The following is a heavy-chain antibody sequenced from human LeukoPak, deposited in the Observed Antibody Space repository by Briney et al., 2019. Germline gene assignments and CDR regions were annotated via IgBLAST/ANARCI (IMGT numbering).Heavy chain of an antibody. CDR3: TRDRHGMAV. J-gene: IGHJ6*02. Sequence: GGSLRLSCAASGFNLRDYDMHWVRRGTGKGLEWVSAIGAAGDTYYQGSVKGRFTISRDEAKNFLYLQMNSLRVEDTAVYYCTRDRHGMAVWGQGTTVTVSS. V-gene: IGHV3-13*01. CDR2: IGAAGDT. CDR1: GFNLRDYD.